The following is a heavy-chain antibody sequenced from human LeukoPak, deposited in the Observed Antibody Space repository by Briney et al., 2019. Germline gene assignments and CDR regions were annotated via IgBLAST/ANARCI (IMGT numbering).Heavy chain of an antibody. CDR1: GFTFSSYA. CDR2: ISASDGRT. CDR3: VKVTSAY. V-gene: IGHV3-23*01. Sequence: GGSLRLSCAASGFTFSSYAMSWVRQAPGKGLEWVSAISASDGRTYYADSVRGRFTISRDNSKNTLYLQMSSLRAEDTAVYYCVKVTSAYWGQGTLVTVSS. J-gene: IGHJ4*02.